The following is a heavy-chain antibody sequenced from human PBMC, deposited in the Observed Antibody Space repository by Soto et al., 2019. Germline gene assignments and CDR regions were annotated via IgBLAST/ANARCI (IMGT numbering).Heavy chain of an antibody. CDR1: GGSFSDNY. CDR2: VYYSGST. CDR3: AAGTLGAVWTPLDD. Sequence: SETLSLTCDVSGGSFSDNYWTWIRQVPGKGLEWIGYVYYSGSTNYNPSVKSRVTISVDASKQQFSLKLTSVTAEDTALYYCAAGTLGAVWTPLDDWGQGILVTVS. J-gene: IGHJ4*02. D-gene: IGHD3-16*01. V-gene: IGHV4-59*12.